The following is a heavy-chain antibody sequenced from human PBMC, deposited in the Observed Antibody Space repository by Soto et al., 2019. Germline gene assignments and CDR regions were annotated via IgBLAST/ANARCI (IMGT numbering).Heavy chain of an antibody. D-gene: IGHD1-20*01. Sequence: QVHLQESGPGLVKPSETLSLTCTVSGGSINNHYWSWIRQPPGKGLEWIGNIYYTGSTNYNPSLKSLVTMSVDTSKNQCSLNLTSLTAAATAIYFCARANWYAEYWGQGTLVTVSS. CDR3: ARANWYAEY. V-gene: IGHV4-59*11. CDR1: GGSINNHY. CDR2: IYYTGST. J-gene: IGHJ4*02.